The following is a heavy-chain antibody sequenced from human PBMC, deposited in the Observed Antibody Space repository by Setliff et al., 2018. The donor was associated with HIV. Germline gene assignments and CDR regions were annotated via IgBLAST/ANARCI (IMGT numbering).Heavy chain of an antibody. J-gene: IGHJ4*02. CDR2: ISGSSRDT. Sequence: LRLSCAASGLTFSDFYMSWVRQAPGKGLEWVSYISGSSRDTNYADSVKGRFAVSRDNAKNSLFLQMNSLRVEDTAVYYCARGLRASSGYLGFWGQGTLVTVSS. CDR1: GLTFSDFY. D-gene: IGHD3-22*01. CDR3: ARGLRASSGYLGF. V-gene: IGHV3-11*05.